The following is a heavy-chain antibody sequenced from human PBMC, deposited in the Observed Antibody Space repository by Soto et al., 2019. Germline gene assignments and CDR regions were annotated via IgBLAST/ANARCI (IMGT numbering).Heavy chain of an antibody. V-gene: IGHV4-59*01. D-gene: IGHD4-17*01. CDR2: IYYSGST. J-gene: IGHJ1*01. CDR3: ARPTTVTTLAPFQH. Sequence: SETLSLTCTVSGGSISSYYWSWIRQPPGKGLEWIGYIYYSGSTNYNPSLKSRVTISVDTSKNQFSLKLSSVAAADTAVYYCARPTTVTTLAPFQHWGQGTLVTVSS. CDR1: GGSISSYY.